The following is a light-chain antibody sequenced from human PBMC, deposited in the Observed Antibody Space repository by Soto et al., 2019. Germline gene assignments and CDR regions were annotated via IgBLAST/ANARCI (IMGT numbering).Light chain of an antibody. J-gene: IGLJ1*01. V-gene: IGLV1-44*01. CDR1: SSNIGSNT. CDR3: AVWDDSLSGYV. Sequence: QSVLTQPPSASGTPGQTVTISCSGSSSNIGSNTVSWYQQLPGTAPKLLIYNNNQRPSGVRDRFSGSRSGTSASLAISGLQSEDEADYYCAVWDDSLSGYVFGTGTKATVL. CDR2: NNN.